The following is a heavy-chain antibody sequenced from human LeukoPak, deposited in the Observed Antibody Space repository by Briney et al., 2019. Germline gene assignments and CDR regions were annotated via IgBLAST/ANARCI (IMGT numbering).Heavy chain of an antibody. CDR1: GYTFTGYY. J-gene: IGHJ3*02. Sequence: ASVKVSCKASGYTFTGYYMHWVRQAPGHGLEWMGWINHNSGGTNYAQKFQGRVTMTRDTSISTAYMELSRLRSDDTAVYYCPRVLGAHYQLLAIDAFVILGQGRIVTVSS. CDR3: PRVLGAHYQLLAIDAFVI. V-gene: IGHV1-2*02. CDR2: INHNSGGT. D-gene: IGHD2-2*01.